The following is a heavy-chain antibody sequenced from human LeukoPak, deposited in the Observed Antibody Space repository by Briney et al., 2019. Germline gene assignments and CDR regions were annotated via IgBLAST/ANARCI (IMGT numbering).Heavy chain of an antibody. CDR3: AKDPRPYYDVPVGY. J-gene: IGHJ4*02. V-gene: IGHV3-23*01. CDR2: ISRCGANT. D-gene: IGHD3-3*01. CDR1: GFMFSAYA. Sequence: GRSLRLSCVADGFMFSAYAMSWVRQAPGKGLELVSSISRCGANTFKAGSMKGRYTIYRDLLQKTNDLEMKAMRAEDTAVYYCAKDPRPYYDVPVGYWGQGTLVTVSP.